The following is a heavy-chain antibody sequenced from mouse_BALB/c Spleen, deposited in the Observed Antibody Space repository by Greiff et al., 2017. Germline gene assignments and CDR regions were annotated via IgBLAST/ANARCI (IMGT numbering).Heavy chain of an antibody. CDR2: ISSGGGST. CDR3: ARHVGYYWYFDV. V-gene: IGHV5-12-1*01. J-gene: IGHJ1*01. CDR1: GFAFSSYD. D-gene: IGHD2-2*01. Sequence: EVQLVESGGGLVKPGGSLKLSCAASGFAFSSYDMSWVRQTPEKRLEWVAYISSGGGSTYYPDTVKGRFTISRDNAKNTLYLQMSSLKSEDTAMYYCARHVGYYWYFDVWGAGTTVTVSS.